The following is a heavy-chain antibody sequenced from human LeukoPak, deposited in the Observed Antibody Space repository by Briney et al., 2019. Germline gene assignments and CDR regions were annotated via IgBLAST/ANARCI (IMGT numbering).Heavy chain of an antibody. Sequence: GGSLRLSCAASGFTFSGYWMHWVRQAPGKGLVWVSRINSDGSTTSYADSVMGRFTISRDNAKNSLYLQMNSLRAEDTAVYYCARAIYGSALDYWGQGTLVTVSS. CDR1: GFTFSGYW. CDR3: ARAIYGSALDY. D-gene: IGHD3-10*01. CDR2: INSDGSTT. J-gene: IGHJ4*02. V-gene: IGHV3-74*01.